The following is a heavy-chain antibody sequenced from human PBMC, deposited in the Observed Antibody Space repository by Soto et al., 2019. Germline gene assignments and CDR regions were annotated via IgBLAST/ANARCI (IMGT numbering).Heavy chain of an antibody. D-gene: IGHD3-10*01. J-gene: IGHJ5*02. CDR1: GYSITNYW. Sequence: ETLSLSCKGSGYSITNYWSGWIRQMPGKGLEWMGIIHPSDTDTRYSPPFEGQVTISADKSISTADLQWSSLKASDTAMYYCARWGEYYCGSGSYHNWFDPWGQGTLVTVSP. V-gene: IGHV5-51*01. CDR3: ARWGEYYCGSGSYHNWFDP. CDR2: IHPSDTDT.